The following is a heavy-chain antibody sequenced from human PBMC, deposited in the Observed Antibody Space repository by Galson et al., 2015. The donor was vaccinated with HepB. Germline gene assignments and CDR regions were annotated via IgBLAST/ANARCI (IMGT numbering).Heavy chain of an antibody. CDR1: GFTFDDYA. CDR3: TREPGEPWLVPSYYFDY. V-gene: IGHV3-49*03. J-gene: IGHJ4*02. CDR2: IRANASGGSR. D-gene: IGHD6-19*01. Sequence: SLRLSCAVSGFTFDDYAMSWFRQAPGKGLEWVGFIRANASGGSRQYAASVQGRFTISRDDSKSLAYLQMNSLKTEDTSMYYCTREPGEPWLVPSYYFDYWGQGTLVTVSS.